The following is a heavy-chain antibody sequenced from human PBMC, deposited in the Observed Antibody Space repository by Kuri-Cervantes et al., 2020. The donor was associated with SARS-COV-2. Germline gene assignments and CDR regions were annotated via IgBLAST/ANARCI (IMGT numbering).Heavy chain of an antibody. CDR3: ARFPFSITIFGVVKRYGMDV. V-gene: IGHV4-34*01. CDR1: DGSFSGYS. Sequence: GSLRLSCVVYDGSFSGYSWTWIRQPPGKGLEWIGEINHSGSTNYNPSLKSQVIISIDTSKNQFFLKLRSVTAADTAVYYCARFPFSITIFGVVKRYGMDVWGQGTTVTVSS. CDR2: INHSGST. J-gene: IGHJ6*02. D-gene: IGHD3-3*01.